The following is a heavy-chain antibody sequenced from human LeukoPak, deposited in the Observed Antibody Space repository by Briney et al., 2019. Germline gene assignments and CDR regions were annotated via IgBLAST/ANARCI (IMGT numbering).Heavy chain of an antibody. CDR2: TNPSDDTR. D-gene: IGHD5-18*01. Sequence: ASVKVSCKASGYTFTNYYMHWVRQAPGQGLEWMGVTNPSDDTRYSLQRFQGRVTVTRDTSTSTVFLELTSLRSEDTAVYYCARSRGGHNYGVEVSWGQGTLVTVFS. CDR3: ARSRGGHNYGVEVS. V-gene: IGHV1-46*01. J-gene: IGHJ5*02. CDR1: GYTFTNYY.